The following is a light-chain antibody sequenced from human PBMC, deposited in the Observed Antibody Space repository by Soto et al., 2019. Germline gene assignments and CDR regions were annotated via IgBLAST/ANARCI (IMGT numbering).Light chain of an antibody. CDR2: EVS. CDR3: SSYTSTSTLYV. CDR1: TIDVGGYNY. V-gene: IGLV2-14*01. Sequence: QSALTQPASVSGSPGQSITISCTGTTIDVGGYNYVSWYQQHPGRAPKLMIYEVSNRPSGVSNRFSGSKSGNTASLTISGLQAEDEADYYCSSYTSTSTLYVFGTGTKVTVL. J-gene: IGLJ1*01.